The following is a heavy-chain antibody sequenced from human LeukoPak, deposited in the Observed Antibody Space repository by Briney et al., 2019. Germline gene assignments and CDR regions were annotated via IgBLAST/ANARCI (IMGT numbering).Heavy chain of an antibody. CDR2: ISAYNGNT. D-gene: IGHD3-9*01. CDR1: GYTFTSCG. CDR3: ARAPRYYDILTGYYGRRGYFDY. Sequence: GASVMVFCWASGYTFTSCGFSWVRRAPGQGLEWMGWISAYNGNTTYAQKLLSRVTMTTDTSTSTAYMKLRSLRSDDTAVYYCARAPRYYDILTGYYGRRGYFDYSGQGTLVTVSS. J-gene: IGHJ4*02. V-gene: IGHV1-18*01.